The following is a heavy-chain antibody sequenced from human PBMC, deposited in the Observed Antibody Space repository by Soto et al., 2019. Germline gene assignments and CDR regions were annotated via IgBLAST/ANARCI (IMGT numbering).Heavy chain of an antibody. CDR3: ARVTAMVNFDY. J-gene: IGHJ4*02. CDR2: IYYSGST. V-gene: IGHV4-30-4*01. CDR1: GGSISSGDYY. Sequence: PSETLSLTCTVSGGSISSGDYYWSWIRQPPGKGLEWIGYIYYSGSTYYNPSLKSRVTISVDTSKNQFSLKLSSVTAADTAVYYCARVTAMVNFDYWGQGTLVTVSS. D-gene: IGHD5-18*01.